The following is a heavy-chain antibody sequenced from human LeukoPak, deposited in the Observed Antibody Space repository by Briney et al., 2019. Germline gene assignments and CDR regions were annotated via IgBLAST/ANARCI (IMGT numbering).Heavy chain of an antibody. CDR3: ARDQGYSYGDFDY. V-gene: IGHV3-7*03. CDR1: GFTFSSYW. CDR2: IKQDGSEK. J-gene: IGHJ4*02. Sequence: PGGSLRLSCAASGFTFSSYWMSWVRQAPGKGLEWVANIKQDGSEKYYVDSVKGRFTIFRDNAKNSLYLQMNSLRAEDTAVYYCARDQGYSYGDFDYWGQGTLVTVSS. D-gene: IGHD5-18*01.